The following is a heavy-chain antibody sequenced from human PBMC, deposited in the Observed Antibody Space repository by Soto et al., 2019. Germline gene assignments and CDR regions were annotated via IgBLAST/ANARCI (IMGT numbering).Heavy chain of an antibody. CDR1: GFTFDDYT. D-gene: IGHD3-10*01. CDR3: AKDIIFGGGGMDV. J-gene: IGHJ6*02. CDR2: ISWDGGST. Sequence: GGSLRLSCAASGFTFDDYTMHWVRQAPGKGLEWVSLISWDGGSTYYADSVKGRFTISRDNSKNSLYLQMNSLRTEDTALYYCAKDIIFGGGGMDVWGQGTTVTVSS. V-gene: IGHV3-43*01.